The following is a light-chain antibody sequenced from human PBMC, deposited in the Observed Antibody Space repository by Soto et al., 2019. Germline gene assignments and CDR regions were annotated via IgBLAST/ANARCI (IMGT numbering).Light chain of an antibody. CDR2: GAS. CDR1: QSVNIN. J-gene: IGKJ4*01. CDR3: QKYKDWPPLT. Sequence: EIVMTQSPVTLSASPGERVTLSCRASQSVNINLAWYQQRPGQAPRVLIYGASNRASGIPDRFSGSGSGTDFTLTISSLEPDDFALYYCQKYKDWPPLTFGGGTRVEIK. V-gene: IGKV3D-15*01.